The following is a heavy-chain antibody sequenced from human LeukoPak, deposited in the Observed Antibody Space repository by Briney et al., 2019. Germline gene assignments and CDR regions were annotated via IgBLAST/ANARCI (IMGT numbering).Heavy chain of an antibody. V-gene: IGHV3-30*01. CDR2: ISYDGSNK. Sequence: GGSLRLSCAASGFTLSSYAMHWVRQAPGKGLEWVAVISYDGSNKYYADSVKGRFTISRDNSKNTLYLQMNSLRAEDTAVYYCARDRPKGVADTFDYWGQGTLVTVSS. CDR3: ARDRPKGVADTFDY. D-gene: IGHD6-19*01. J-gene: IGHJ4*02. CDR1: GFTLSSYA.